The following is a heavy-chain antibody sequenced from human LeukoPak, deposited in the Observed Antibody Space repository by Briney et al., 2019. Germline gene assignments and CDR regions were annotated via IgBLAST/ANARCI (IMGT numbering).Heavy chain of an antibody. V-gene: IGHV3-23*01. J-gene: IGHJ4*02. Sequence: GGSLRLSCTASGLIFRNYAMTWGPQAPRKGLEWVSTISGDGTETFYADSVKGRFTVSRDNYKNTHYLQMSSLRAEDTGIYYCAKGGHYSFFDYWGQGTLVTVSS. CDR2: ISGDGTET. CDR1: GLIFRNYA. D-gene: IGHD4-11*01. CDR3: AKGGHYSFFDY.